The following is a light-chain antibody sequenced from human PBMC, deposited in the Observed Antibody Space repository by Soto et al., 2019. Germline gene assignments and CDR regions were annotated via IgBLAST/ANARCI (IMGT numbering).Light chain of an antibody. CDR2: AAS. CDR1: QSISSS. Sequence: DIQITQSRSSLSASVGYRFTITRRASQSISSSLNWYQQKPGEAPKLLIYAASYLRSGVPSRFSVIGSGTDFTLTISSMKSEDFGTYYCQPSYDPRTFGQGTKVDIK. J-gene: IGKJ1*01. V-gene: IGKV1-39*01. CDR3: QPSYDPRT.